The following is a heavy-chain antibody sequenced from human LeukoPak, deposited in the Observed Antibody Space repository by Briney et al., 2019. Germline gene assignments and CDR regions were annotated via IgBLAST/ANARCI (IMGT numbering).Heavy chain of an antibody. D-gene: IGHD5-24*01. CDR1: GFTVSSTY. V-gene: IGHV3-66*01. CDR3: ARGSRTFVWLQLFDY. Sequence: PGGSLRLSCAASGFTVSSTYMSWVRQAPGKGLEGVSVIYSGYTTYYADSAKDRFTISRDNSKNTLNLQMNSLRAEDTAVYYCARGSRTFVWLQLFDYWGQGTLVTVSS. J-gene: IGHJ4*02. CDR2: IYSGYTT.